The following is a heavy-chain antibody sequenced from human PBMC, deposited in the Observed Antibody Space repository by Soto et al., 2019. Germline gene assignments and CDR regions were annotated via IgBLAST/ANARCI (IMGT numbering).Heavy chain of an antibody. CDR3: ARDYGDYYFDY. V-gene: IGHV3-23*01. J-gene: IGHJ4*02. CDR2: ISGSGGST. CDR1: GLTFSSYA. D-gene: IGHD4-17*01. Sequence: GGSLRLSCAASGLTFSSYAMSWVRQAPGKGLEWVSGISGSGGSTYYADSVKGRFTISRDNSKNTLYLQMNSLRAEDTAVYYCARDYGDYYFDYWGQGTLVTVSS.